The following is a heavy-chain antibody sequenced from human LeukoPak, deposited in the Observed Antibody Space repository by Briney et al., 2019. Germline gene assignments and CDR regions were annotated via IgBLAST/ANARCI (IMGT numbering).Heavy chain of an antibody. CDR1: GFTFSSYA. J-gene: IGHJ4*02. CDR3: ARGGGVGLDY. CDR2: ISSSSSYI. Sequence: GGSLRLSCAASGFTFSSYAMSWVRQAPGKGLEWVSSISSSSSYIYYADSVKGRFTISRDNAKNSLYLQMNSLRAEDTAVYYCARGGGVGLDYWGQGTLVTVSS. V-gene: IGHV3-21*01. D-gene: IGHD2-15*01.